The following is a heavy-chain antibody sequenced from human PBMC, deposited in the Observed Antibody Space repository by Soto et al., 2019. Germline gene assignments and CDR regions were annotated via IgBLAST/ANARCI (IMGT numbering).Heavy chain of an antibody. Sequence: QVQLVQSGAEVKKPGSSVKVSCKASGGTFSSYTISWVRQAPGQGLEWMGRIIPILGIANYAQKFQGRVTITADKSTSTAYMELSSLRSEDTAVYYCARDCGSYYYSYYGMDVWGQGTTVTVSS. CDR2: IIPILGIA. D-gene: IGHD1-26*01. CDR1: GGTFSSYT. V-gene: IGHV1-69*08. J-gene: IGHJ6*02. CDR3: ARDCGSYYYSYYGMDV.